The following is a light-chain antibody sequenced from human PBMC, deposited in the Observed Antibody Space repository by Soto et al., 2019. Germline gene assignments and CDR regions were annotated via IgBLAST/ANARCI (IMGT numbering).Light chain of an antibody. V-gene: IGLV3-25*02. CDR1: ALPKQY. CDR3: QSADSSGTHWV. J-gene: IGLJ3*02. Sequence: SYELTQPPSVSVSPGQTARITCSGDALPKQYAYWYQQKPGQAPVLVIYKDSERPSGIPERFSGSSSGTTVTLTISGVQAEHEADYYCQSADSSGTHWVFGGGTKLTVL. CDR2: KDS.